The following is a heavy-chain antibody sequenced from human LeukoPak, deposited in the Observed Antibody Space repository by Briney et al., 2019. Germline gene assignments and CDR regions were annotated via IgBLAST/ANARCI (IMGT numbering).Heavy chain of an antibody. CDR1: GGTFSSYA. Sequence: GASVKVSCKASGGTFSSYAISWVRQAPGQGLEWMGGIIPIFGTANYAQKFQGRVTITADGSTSTAYMELSSLRSEDTAVYYCARGGYYDSSGPHAFDIWGQGTMVTVSS. CDR3: ARGGYYDSSGPHAFDI. J-gene: IGHJ3*02. D-gene: IGHD3-22*01. V-gene: IGHV1-69*13. CDR2: IIPIFGTA.